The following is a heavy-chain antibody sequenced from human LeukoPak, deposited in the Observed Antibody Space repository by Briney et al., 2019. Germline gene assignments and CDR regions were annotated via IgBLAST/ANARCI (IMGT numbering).Heavy chain of an antibody. D-gene: IGHD2-2*01. CDR3: GRGPGALDY. V-gene: IGHV3-30*03. Sequence: ESGGYLSLSCSASRFAFIRDRMHWVRQAPGNGLEGEALISHDGTNNNHAVSVTGRFTISTDNSNNTLYLQMSSLRDEDAAVYYCGRGPGALDYWGQGTLVTVSS. CDR1: RFAFIRDR. CDR2: ISHDGTNN. J-gene: IGHJ4*02.